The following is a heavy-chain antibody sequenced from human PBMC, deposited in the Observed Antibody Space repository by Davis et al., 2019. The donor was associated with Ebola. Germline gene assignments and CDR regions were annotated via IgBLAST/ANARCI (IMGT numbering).Heavy chain of an antibody. J-gene: IGHJ5*01. D-gene: IGHD6-19*01. CDR1: GYSFTSYW. CDR3: ARGEDNRGWTSGWWFDS. V-gene: IGHV5-51*01. CDR2: IYPGDSDT. Sequence: GESLKISCKGSGYSFTSYWIGWVRQMPGKGLEWMGIIYPGDSDTRYSPSFEGQVTISVDKSISTAYLEWGSLKASDNAVYYCARGEDNRGWTSGWWFDSWGQGTRVSVSS.